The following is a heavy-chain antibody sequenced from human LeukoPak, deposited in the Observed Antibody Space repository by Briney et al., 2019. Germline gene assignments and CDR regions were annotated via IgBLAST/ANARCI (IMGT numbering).Heavy chain of an antibody. V-gene: IGHV3-53*01. CDR3: ARGPTVGPLTFDP. Sequence: GGSLRLSCAASGFTVSGNCMSWVRQAPGKGLEWVSVIYSGGSTYYADSVKGRFTISRDNSKNTLYLQMNSLRAEDTAVYYCARGPTVGPLTFDPWGQGTLVTVSS. J-gene: IGHJ5*02. D-gene: IGHD4-17*01. CDR1: GFTVSGNC. CDR2: IYSGGST.